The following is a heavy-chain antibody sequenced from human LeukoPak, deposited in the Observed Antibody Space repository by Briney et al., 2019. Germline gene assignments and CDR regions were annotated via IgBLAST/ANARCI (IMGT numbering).Heavy chain of an antibody. V-gene: IGHV3-74*03. J-gene: IGHJ4*02. CDR3: AREARVGGALQY. CDR1: GLTFSTYW. CDR2: INPDGSIR. D-gene: IGHD1-26*01. Sequence: GGSLRLSCAASGLTFSTYWMHWVRQAPGKGLAWVARINPDGSIRTYANSVQGRVTISRDTAKDTLFLQMNSLRAEDTAVYYCAREARVGGALQYWGQGSPVTVSS.